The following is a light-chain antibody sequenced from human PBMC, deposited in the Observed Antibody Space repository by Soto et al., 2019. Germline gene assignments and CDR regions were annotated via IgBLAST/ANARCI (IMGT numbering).Light chain of an antibody. CDR2: NVY. CDR3: NSYTSSSTLL. J-gene: IGLJ2*01. Sequence: QSALTQPASVSGSPGQSITISCTGTSSDVGGYNFVSWYQQHPGKAPKLMLYNVYDRPSGISHRFSGSRSGNTASLTISVLQAEDEAHYYCNSYTSSSTLLVGGGTKLTVL. CDR1: SSDVGGYNF. V-gene: IGLV2-14*03.